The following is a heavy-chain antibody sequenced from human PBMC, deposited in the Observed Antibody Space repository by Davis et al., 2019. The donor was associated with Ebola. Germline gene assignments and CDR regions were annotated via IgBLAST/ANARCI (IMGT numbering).Heavy chain of an antibody. Sequence: SVTVSCKASGYTFTNYDINWVRQATGQGLEWMGWMNPNSGSTGYAQKFQGRVTMTRNTSISTAYMELGSLRFEDTAVYYCARGRWVAARWFDPWGQGTLVTVST. V-gene: IGHV1-8*01. CDR2: MNPNSGST. D-gene: IGHD6-6*01. J-gene: IGHJ5*02. CDR1: GYTFTNYD. CDR3: ARGRWVAARWFDP.